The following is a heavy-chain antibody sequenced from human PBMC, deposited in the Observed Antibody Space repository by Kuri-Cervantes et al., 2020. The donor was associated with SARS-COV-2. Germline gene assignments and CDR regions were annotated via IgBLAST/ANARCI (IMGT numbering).Heavy chain of an antibody. CDR1: GFTFSSYS. V-gene: IGHV3-15*01. CDR3: TTGGGYDYGDYFSDY. J-gene: IGHJ4*02. D-gene: IGHD4-17*01. Sequence: GESLKISCAASGFTFSSYSMNWVRQAPGKGLEWVGRIKSKTDGGTTDYAAPVKGRFTISRDDSKNTLYLQMNSLKTEDTAVYYCTTGGGYDYGDYFSDYWGQGTLVTVSS. CDR2: IKSKTDGGTT.